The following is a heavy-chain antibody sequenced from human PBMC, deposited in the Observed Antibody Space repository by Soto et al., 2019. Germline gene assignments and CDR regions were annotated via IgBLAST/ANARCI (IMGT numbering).Heavy chain of an antibody. Sequence: AGGSLRLSCAASGFTVSSNYMSWVRQAPGKGLEWVSVIYSGGSTYYADSVKGRFTISRDNSKNTLYLQMNSLRAEDTAVYYCARAARWGYSDAFDIWGQGTMVTVSS. J-gene: IGHJ3*02. CDR1: GFTVSSNY. CDR2: IYSGGST. V-gene: IGHV3-53*01. D-gene: IGHD3-22*01. CDR3: ARAARWGYSDAFDI.